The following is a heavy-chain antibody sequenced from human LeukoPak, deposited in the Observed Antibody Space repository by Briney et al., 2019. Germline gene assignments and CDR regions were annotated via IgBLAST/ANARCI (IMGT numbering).Heavy chain of an antibody. CDR1: GGSISSSPYY. D-gene: IGHD3-9*01. CDR2: VYYSGST. CDR3: ARPLTGYSYFDY. J-gene: IGHJ4*02. Sequence: PSETLSLTCTVSGGSISSSPYYWGWIRQPPGKGLEWIGGVYYSGSTSYDPPLKSRVTISVDTSKNHFSLKLNSVTAADTAVYYCARPLTGYSYFDYWGQGTLVTVSS. V-gene: IGHV4-39*01.